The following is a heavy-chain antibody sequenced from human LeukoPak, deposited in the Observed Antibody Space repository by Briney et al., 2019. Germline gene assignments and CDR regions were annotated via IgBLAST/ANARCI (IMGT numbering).Heavy chain of an antibody. V-gene: IGHV1-2*02. Sequence: ASVKVSCKASGDTFTGYYMHWGRQAPGQGLEWMGWINPNIGGTNSAQKFQGRVTMTRDTSISTAYMELSRLRSDATAVYYCAREIAAAGTTAYYYMDVWGKGTTVTVSS. J-gene: IGHJ6*03. CDR2: INPNIGGT. D-gene: IGHD6-13*01. CDR3: AREIAAAGTTAYYYMDV. CDR1: GDTFTGYY.